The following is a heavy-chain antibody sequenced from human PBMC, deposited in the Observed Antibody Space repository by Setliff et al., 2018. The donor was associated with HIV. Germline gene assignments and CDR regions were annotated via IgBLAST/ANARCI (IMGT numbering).Heavy chain of an antibody. CDR2: INPNSGNT. CDR3: ARGVFLSGSGWYIAYYFDY. D-gene: IGHD6-19*01. J-gene: IGHJ4*02. V-gene: IGHV1-8*03. CDR1: GYTFTGYY. Sequence: ASVKVSCKASGYTFTGYYMHWVRQAPGQGLEWMGWINPNSGNTGYAQKFQGRVTITRNTSISTAYMELSSLRSEDTAVYYCARGVFLSGSGWYIAYYFDYWGQGTLVTVSS.